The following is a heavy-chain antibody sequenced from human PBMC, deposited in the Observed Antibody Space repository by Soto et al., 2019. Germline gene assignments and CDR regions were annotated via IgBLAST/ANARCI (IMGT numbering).Heavy chain of an antibody. CDR2: MYSAGNT. J-gene: IGHJ4*02. CDR3: ARDRRADDYGDDAFDN. CDR1: GLIVDNNY. Sequence: EVQLVESGGGLVQRGGSLRLSCAASGLIVDNNYMSWVRQAPGKGLEWISVMYSAGNTYYADSVRGRFTISRDSSTNTLFLEMHSLRVEDTAVCYCARDRRADDYGDDAFDNWGQGTLVTVSS. V-gene: IGHV3-66*01. D-gene: IGHD4-17*01.